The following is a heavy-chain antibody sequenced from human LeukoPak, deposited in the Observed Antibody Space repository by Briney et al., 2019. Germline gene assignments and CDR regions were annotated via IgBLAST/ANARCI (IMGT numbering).Heavy chain of an antibody. CDR3: ARDFEYYYGSGTQTDAFDI. Sequence: HPGGSLRLSCAASGFTFSSYSMNWVRQAPGKGLEWGSVIYSGGSTYYADSVKGRFTISRDNSKNTLYLQMNSLRAEDTAVYYCARDFEYYYGSGTQTDAFDIWGQGTMVTVSS. J-gene: IGHJ3*02. V-gene: IGHV3-66*01. CDR1: GFTFSSYS. CDR2: IYSGGST. D-gene: IGHD3-10*01.